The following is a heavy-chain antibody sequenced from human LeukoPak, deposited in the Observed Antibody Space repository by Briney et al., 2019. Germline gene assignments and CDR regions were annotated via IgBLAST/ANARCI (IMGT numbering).Heavy chain of an antibody. CDR1: GFTFSSYA. CDR2: ISGSGGST. D-gene: IGHD3-10*01. V-gene: IGHV3-23*01. CDR3: ANYGSVSYFAY. J-gene: IGHJ4*02. Sequence: GGSLRLSCAASGFTFSSYAMTWVRRAPGKGLGWVSTISGSGGSTSYADSVKGRFTISRDNSKNTLYLQMISLRAEDTAVYYCANYGSVSYFAYWGQGTLVTVSS.